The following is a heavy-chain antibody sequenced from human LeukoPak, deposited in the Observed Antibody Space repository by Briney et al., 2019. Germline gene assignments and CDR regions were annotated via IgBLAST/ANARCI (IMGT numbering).Heavy chain of an antibody. D-gene: IGHD1-26*01. Sequence: GGSLRLSCAASGFTFSNAWMSWVRQAPGKGLEWVGRIKSKTDGRTTDYAAPVKGRFTISRDDSKNTLYLQMNSLKTEDTAVYYCTTESSISNIVGATHFDYWGQGTLVTVSS. CDR3: TTESSISNIVGATHFDY. J-gene: IGHJ4*02. V-gene: IGHV3-15*01. CDR2: IKSKTDGRTT. CDR1: GFTFSNAW.